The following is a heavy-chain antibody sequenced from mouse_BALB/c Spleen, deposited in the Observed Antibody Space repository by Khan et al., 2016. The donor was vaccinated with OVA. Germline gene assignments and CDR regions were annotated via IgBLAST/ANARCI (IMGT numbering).Heavy chain of an antibody. CDR3: VRDGAYHRNDGWFAY. CDR2: INPSNGYT. V-gene: IGHV1-4*01. Sequence: QVQLKESGAELARPGASLKMSCKASGYTFTSYTIHWIKLRPGQGLEWIGYINPSNGYTNYNQKFEDKATLTADKSSTTAYMQLSSLTSDDSAVYNGVRDGAYHRNDGWFAYWGQGTLVTVSA. J-gene: IGHJ3*01. D-gene: IGHD2-14*01. CDR1: GYTFTSYT.